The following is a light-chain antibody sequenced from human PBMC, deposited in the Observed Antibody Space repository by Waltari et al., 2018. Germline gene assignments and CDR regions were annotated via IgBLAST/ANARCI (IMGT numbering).Light chain of an antibody. Sequence: EIVLTQSPATLSLSPGERATLSCRASQSISIYLAWYQQKPGQAPRLLIYDASNRATGIPARFSGSGSGTDFTLTISSLKPEDFALYYCQHRSNWPLTFGGGTKVEIK. CDR1: QSISIY. CDR2: DAS. CDR3: QHRSNWPLT. V-gene: IGKV3-11*01. J-gene: IGKJ4*01.